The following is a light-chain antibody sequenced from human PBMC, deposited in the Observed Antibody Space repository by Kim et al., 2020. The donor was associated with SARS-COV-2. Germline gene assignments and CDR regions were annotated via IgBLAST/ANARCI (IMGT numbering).Light chain of an antibody. V-gene: IGLV3-19*01. CDR2: GKN. J-gene: IGLJ2*01. Sequence: ALGQTVRITCQGDSIRSYYATWYQQKPGQAPILVNYGKNHRPSGIPDRFSGSSSGNTASLTTTGTQAGDEADYYCNSRDSNDNVVFGGGTKLTVL. CDR1: SIRSYY. CDR3: NSRDSNDNVV.